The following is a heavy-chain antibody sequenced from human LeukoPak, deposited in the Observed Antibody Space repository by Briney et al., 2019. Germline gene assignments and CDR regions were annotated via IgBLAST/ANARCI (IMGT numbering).Heavy chain of an antibody. CDR1: GGSISSSSYY. D-gene: IGHD1-20*01. J-gene: IGHJ5*02. CDR2: IYYSGST. V-gene: IGHV4-39*01. Sequence: PSESLSLTCTVSGGSISSSSYYWGWIRQPPGKGLEWIGSIYYSGSTYYNPSLKSRVTISVDTSKNQFSLKLSSVTAADTAVYYCARRGITGTTRWFDPWGQGTLVTVPS. CDR3: ARRGITGTTRWFDP.